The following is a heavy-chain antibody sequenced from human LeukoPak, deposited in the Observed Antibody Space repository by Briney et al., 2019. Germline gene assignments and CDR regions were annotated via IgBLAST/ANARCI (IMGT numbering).Heavy chain of an antibody. CDR3: ARDYEGSQDY. D-gene: IGHD5-12*01. V-gene: IGHV4-31*03. CDR1: GGSISSGGYY. J-gene: IGHJ4*02. Sequence: SETLSLTCTVSGGSISSGGYYWSWIRQHPGKGLEWIGYIYYSGSTYYNPSLKSRVTISVDTSKNQFSLKLSSVTAADTAVYYCARDYEGSQDYWGQGTLVTVSS. CDR2: IYYSGST.